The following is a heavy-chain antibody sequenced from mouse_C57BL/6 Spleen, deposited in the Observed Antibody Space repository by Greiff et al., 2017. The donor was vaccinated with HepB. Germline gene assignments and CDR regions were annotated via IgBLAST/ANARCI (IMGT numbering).Heavy chain of an antibody. CDR1: GFTFSDYY. V-gene: IGHV5-12*01. CDR2: ISNGGGST. J-gene: IGHJ2*01. CDR3: ARGGTTVVGPFDY. D-gene: IGHD1-1*01. Sequence: DVKLVESGGGLVQPGGSLKLSCAASGFTFSDYYMYWVRQTPEKRLEWVAYISNGGGSTYYPDTVKGRFTISRDNAKNTLYLQMSRLKSEDTAMYYCARGGTTVVGPFDYWGQGTTLTVSS.